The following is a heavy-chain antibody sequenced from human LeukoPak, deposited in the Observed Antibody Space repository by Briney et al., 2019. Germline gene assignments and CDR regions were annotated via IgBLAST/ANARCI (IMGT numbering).Heavy chain of an antibody. D-gene: IGHD6-19*01. Sequence: ASVKVSCKASGYTFTGYYMHWVRQAPGQGLEWMGWINPNSGGTNYAQKLQGRVTMTTDTSTSTAYMELRSLRSDDTAVYYCARVYSSGLFLGYMDVWGKGTTVTISS. CDR3: ARVYSSGLFLGYMDV. V-gene: IGHV1-2*02. CDR2: INPNSGGT. J-gene: IGHJ6*03. CDR1: GYTFTGYY.